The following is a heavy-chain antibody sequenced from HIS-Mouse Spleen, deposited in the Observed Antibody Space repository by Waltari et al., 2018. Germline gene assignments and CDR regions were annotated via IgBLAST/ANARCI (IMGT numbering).Heavy chain of an antibody. CDR1: AGPISSSSYH. CDR2: IYYSGST. CDR3: AREIPYSSSWYDWYFDL. Sequence: QLQLQESGPGLVKPSETLSLTCIVSAGPISSSSYHLGWIRQPPGKGLEWIGSIYYSGSTYYNPSLKSRVTISVDTSKNQFSLKLSSVTAADTAVYYCAREIPYSSSWYDWYFDLWGRGTLVTVSS. V-gene: IGHV4-39*07. J-gene: IGHJ2*01. D-gene: IGHD6-13*01.